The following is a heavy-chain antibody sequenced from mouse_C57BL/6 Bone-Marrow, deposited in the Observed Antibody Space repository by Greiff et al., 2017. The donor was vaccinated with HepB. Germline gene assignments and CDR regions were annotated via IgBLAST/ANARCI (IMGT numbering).Heavy chain of an antibody. J-gene: IGHJ1*03. CDR3: SRHDYGNYEYFDV. CDR1: GYTFTTYP. Sequence: VQLQQSGAELVKPGASVKMSCKASGYTFTTYPIEWMKQTHGKSLEWIGNFHHYNDDTKYNEKFKGKATLTVEKASSTVYLELSRLTSDDSAVYYYSRHDYGNYEYFDVWGTGTTVTVSS. D-gene: IGHD2-1*01. V-gene: IGHV1-47*01. CDR2: FHHYNDDT.